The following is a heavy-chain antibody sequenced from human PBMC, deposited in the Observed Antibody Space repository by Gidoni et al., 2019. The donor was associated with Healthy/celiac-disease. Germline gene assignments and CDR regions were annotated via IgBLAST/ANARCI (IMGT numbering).Heavy chain of an antibody. Sequence: QVQLVESGGGVVQPGRSLRLSCAASGFTFSSYGMHWVRQATGKGLEWVAVISYDGSNKYYADSVKGRFTISRDNSKNTLYLQMNSLRAEDTAVYYCAKDIGRGFDYWGQGTLVTVSS. CDR3: AKDIGRGFDY. D-gene: IGHD3-10*01. V-gene: IGHV3-30*18. CDR2: ISYDGSNK. J-gene: IGHJ4*02. CDR1: GFTFSSYG.